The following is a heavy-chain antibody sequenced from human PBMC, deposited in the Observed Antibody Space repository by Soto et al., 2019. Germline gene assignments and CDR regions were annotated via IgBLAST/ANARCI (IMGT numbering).Heavy chain of an antibody. J-gene: IGHJ6*03. CDR1: GGSISSSSYY. Sequence: PSETLSLTCTVSGGSISSSSYYWGWIRQPPGKGLEWIGSIYYSGSTYYNPSLKSRVTISVDTSKNQFSLKLSSVTAADTAVYYCARLRGEWSGYGFPAENYYYYMDVWGKGTTVTVSS. V-gene: IGHV4-39*01. CDR2: IYYSGST. CDR3: ARLRGEWSGYGFPAENYYYYMDV. D-gene: IGHD3-3*01.